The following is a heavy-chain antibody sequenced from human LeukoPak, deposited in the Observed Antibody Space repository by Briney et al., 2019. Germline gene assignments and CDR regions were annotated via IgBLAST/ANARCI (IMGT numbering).Heavy chain of an antibody. CDR1: GFTFSSYG. V-gene: IGHV3-30*03. CDR2: ISYDGSNK. CDR3: ARDGERKQLWFDS. J-gene: IGHJ5*01. D-gene: IGHD5-18*01. Sequence: GRSLRLSCAASGFTFSSYGMPWVRQAPGKGLEWVAVISYDGSNKYYADSVKGRFTISRDNSQNTLYLQMNSLRAEDTALYYCARDGERKQLWFDSWGQGALVTVSS.